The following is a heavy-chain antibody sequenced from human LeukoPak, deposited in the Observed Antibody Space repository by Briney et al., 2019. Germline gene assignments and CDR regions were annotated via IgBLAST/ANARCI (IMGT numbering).Heavy chain of an antibody. CDR3: ARDWGFSSSSEFDY. CDR1: GFSLDDYG. J-gene: IGHJ4*02. V-gene: IGHV3-20*04. CDR2: INWNGGST. Sequence: GGSLRLSCAASGFSLDDYGMSWVRQAPGKGLEWVSGINWNGGSTGYADSVKGRFTISRDNAKNSLYLQMNSLRAEDTALYYCARDWGFSSSSEFDYWGQGTLVTVSS. D-gene: IGHD6-6*01.